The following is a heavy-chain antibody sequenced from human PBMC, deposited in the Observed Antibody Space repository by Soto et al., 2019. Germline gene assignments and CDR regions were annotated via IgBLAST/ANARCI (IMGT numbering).Heavy chain of an antibody. J-gene: IGHJ5*02. Sequence: ASVKVSCKASGYTFTSYGLSWVRQAPGQGLEWMRRISAYNYNTNYAQKLQGRVTMTTDTSTSTAYMELRSLRSDDTAVYYCARMVGAIGHWFDPWGQGTLVTVSS. CDR3: ARMVGAIGHWFDP. V-gene: IGHV1-18*01. CDR1: GYTFTSYG. CDR2: ISAYNYNT. D-gene: IGHD1-26*01.